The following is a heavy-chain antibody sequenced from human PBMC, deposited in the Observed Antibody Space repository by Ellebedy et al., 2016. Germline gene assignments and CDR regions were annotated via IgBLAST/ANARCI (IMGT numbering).Heavy chain of an antibody. Sequence: GESLKISXVASGFSFNTFFMSWVRQAPGKGLQWVSTISAGGDNTRLADSVKGRFTVSRDNSRDTLYLQMNSLRAEDTAVYYCYYGHYSASWGQGTLVTVSS. J-gene: IGHJ4*02. D-gene: IGHD4-17*01. CDR1: GFSFNTFF. CDR3: YYGHYSAS. V-gene: IGHV3-23*01. CDR2: ISAGGDNT.